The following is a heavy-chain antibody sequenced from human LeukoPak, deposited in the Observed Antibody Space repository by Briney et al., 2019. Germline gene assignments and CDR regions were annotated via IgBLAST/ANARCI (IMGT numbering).Heavy chain of an antibody. CDR2: IYTSGST. Sequence: PSETLSLTCTVSGGSISSHYWSWIRQPPGKGLEWIGYIYTSGSTNYNPSLKSRVTISVDTSKNQFSLKLSSVTAADTAVYYCASAGFPFVLDYWGQGTLVTVSS. CDR3: ASAGFPFVLDY. D-gene: IGHD1-14*01. CDR1: GGSISSHY. J-gene: IGHJ4*02. V-gene: IGHV4-4*09.